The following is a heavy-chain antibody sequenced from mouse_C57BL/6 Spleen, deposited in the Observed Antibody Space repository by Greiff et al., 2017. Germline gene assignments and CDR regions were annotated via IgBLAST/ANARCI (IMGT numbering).Heavy chain of an antibody. V-gene: IGHV5-17*01. D-gene: IGHD2-4*01. Sequence: EVQVVESGGGLVKPGGSLKLSCAASGFTFSDYGMHWVRQAPEKGLEWVAYISSGSSTIYYADTVKGRFTISRDNAKNTLFLQMTSLRSEDTAMYYCARGDYYDYDVSYFDYWGQGTTLTVSS. CDR3: ARGDYYDYDVSYFDY. J-gene: IGHJ2*01. CDR2: ISSGSSTI. CDR1: GFTFSDYG.